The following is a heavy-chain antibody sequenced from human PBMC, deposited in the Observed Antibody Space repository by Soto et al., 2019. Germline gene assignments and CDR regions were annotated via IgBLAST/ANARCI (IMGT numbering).Heavy chain of an antibody. J-gene: IGHJ6*02. D-gene: IGHD3-3*01. CDR1: GYTFTNYG. Sequence: QLQLLQSRTEVKNPGASVKVSCKSSGYTFTNYGVNWVRQAPGLGLEWMGWNSGYYGNTNYAQKDPGRLFMTTDTSTSTAYMELRSRRSDATAVYFCARSNVGVLGVCGFYSYYGMDVWGQGTTVSVSS. CDR3: ARSNVGVLGVCGFYSYYGMDV. V-gene: IGHV1-18*01. CDR2: NSGYYGNT.